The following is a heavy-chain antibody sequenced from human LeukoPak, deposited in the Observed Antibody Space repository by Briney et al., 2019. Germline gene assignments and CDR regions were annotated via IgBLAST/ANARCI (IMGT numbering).Heavy chain of an antibody. Sequence: GGSLRLSCAASGFTFSSYGMSWVRQAPGKGLEWVSAISGSGGSTYYADSVKGRFTISRDNSKNTLYLQMNSLRAEDTAVYYCARGHCSGGSCYSFDYWGQGTLVTVSS. D-gene: IGHD2-15*01. J-gene: IGHJ4*02. CDR2: ISGSGGST. CDR1: GFTFSSYG. V-gene: IGHV3-23*01. CDR3: ARGHCSGGSCYSFDY.